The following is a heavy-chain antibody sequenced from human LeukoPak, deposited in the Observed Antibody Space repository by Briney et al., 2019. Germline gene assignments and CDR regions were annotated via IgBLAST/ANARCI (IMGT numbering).Heavy chain of an antibody. CDR2: TYSSGGL. D-gene: IGHD1-1*01. CDR3: ARHTGNRDYFDY. CDR1: GGSISTSRYS. J-gene: IGHJ4*02. V-gene: IGHV4-39*01. Sequence: SQTLSLTCTVSGGSISTSRYSWGWIRQSPGKGLEWIGSTYSSGGLYLNPSLTSRVMLSVDTSKNQLSLKLTSVTATDTAIYYCARHTGNRDYFDYWGQGTLVTVSS.